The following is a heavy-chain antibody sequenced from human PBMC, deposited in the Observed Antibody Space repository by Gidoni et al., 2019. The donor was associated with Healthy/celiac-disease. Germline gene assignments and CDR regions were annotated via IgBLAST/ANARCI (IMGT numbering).Heavy chain of an antibody. CDR1: GFTFSSYA. V-gene: IGHV3-30*04. D-gene: IGHD2-2*01. Sequence: QVQLVESGGGVVQPGRSLSLSCAASGFTFSSYAMHWVRQAPGKGLEWVAVISYDGSNKYYADSVKGRFTISRDNSKNTLYLQMNSLRAEDTAVYYCARDRRDRDARNAGMDVWGQGTTVTVSS. CDR3: ARDRRDRDARNAGMDV. CDR2: ISYDGSNK. J-gene: IGHJ6*02.